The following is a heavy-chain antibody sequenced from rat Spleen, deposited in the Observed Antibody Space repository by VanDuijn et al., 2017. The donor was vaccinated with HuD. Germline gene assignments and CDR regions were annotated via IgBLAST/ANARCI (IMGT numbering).Heavy chain of an antibody. CDR2: ITNAGGST. CDR3: ARPGYGYPFAY. V-gene: IGHV5-31*01. D-gene: IGHD1-6*01. J-gene: IGHJ3*01. CDR1: GFLFDNYW. Sequence: EVQLVESGGGLGQPGRSLKLSCVASGFLFDNYWMTWIRQAPGKGLEWIASITNAGGSTYYSDSVKGRLTISRDNAKSTLYLQMDSLRSEDTATYYCARPGYGYPFAYWGQGTLVTVSS.